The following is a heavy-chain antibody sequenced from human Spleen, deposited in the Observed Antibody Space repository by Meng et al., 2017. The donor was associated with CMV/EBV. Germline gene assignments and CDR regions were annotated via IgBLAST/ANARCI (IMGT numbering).Heavy chain of an antibody. J-gene: IGHJ4*02. CDR1: GFTFSSYS. CDR3: ARDSPHYHYDSSGYYALDY. Sequence: GGSLRLSCAASGFTFSSYSMNWVRQAPGKGLEWVSSISSSSSYIYYADSVKGRFTISRDNAKNSLYLQMNSLRAEDTAVYYCARDSPHYHYDSSGYYALDYWGQGTLVTVSS. D-gene: IGHD3-22*01. CDR2: ISSSSSYI. V-gene: IGHV3-21*01.